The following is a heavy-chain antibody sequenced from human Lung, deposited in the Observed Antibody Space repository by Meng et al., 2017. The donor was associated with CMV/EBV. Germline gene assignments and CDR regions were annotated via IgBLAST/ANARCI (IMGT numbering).Heavy chain of an antibody. D-gene: IGHD6-13*01. J-gene: IGHJ4*02. CDR3: ARDVRRSSSVWVDY. Sequence: ASVXVSXKASGYTFTAYYLHWVRQAPGQGLEWMGWINPNTGGTNYAQKFQGRVTMTRDTSISTAYMELSRLRSDDTAVYYCARDVRRSSSVWVDYWGQGTLVTVSS. CDR2: INPNTGGT. CDR1: GYTFTAYY. V-gene: IGHV1-2*02.